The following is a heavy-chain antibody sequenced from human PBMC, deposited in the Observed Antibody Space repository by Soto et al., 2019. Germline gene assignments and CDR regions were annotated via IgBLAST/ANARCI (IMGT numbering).Heavy chain of an antibody. CDR3: ARDRPGATPSVGYYYYYYGMDV. D-gene: IGHD1-26*01. V-gene: IGHV3-7*01. CDR2: IKQDGSEK. CDR1: GFTFSSYW. J-gene: IGHJ6*02. Sequence: GGSLRLSCAASGFTFSSYWMSWVRQAPGKGLEWVANIKQDGSEKYYVDSVKGRFTISRDNAKNSLYLQMNSLRAEDTAVYYCARDRPGATPSVGYYYYYYGMDVWGQGTTVTVSS.